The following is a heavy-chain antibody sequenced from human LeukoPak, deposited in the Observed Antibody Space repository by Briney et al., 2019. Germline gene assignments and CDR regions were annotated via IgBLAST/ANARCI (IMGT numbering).Heavy chain of an antibody. J-gene: IGHJ1*01. V-gene: IGHV4-30-4*01. CDR1: GGSISSGDYY. Sequence: SETLSLTCTVSGGSISSGDYYWGWIRQPPGKGLEWIGYIYYSGSTYYNPSLKSRVTISVDTSKNQFSLKLSSVTAADTAVYYCARAVDIVATHWGQGTLVTASS. CDR2: IYYSGST. D-gene: IGHD5-12*01. CDR3: ARAVDIVATH.